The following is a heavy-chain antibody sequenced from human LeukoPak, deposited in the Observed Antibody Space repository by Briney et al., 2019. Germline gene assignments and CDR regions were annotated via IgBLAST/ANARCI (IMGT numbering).Heavy chain of an antibody. CDR1: GYTLTQLS. D-gene: IGHD5-12*01. CDR3: ARGLMSGYDVAGY. CDR2: FHPDDGET. V-gene: IGHV1-24*01. Sequence: GASVKVSCKVSGYTLTQLSIHWVRQAPGKGLEWMGGFHPDDGETVYAQRFQGRVTMTEDTSTDTAYMELSSLRSEDTAVYYCARGLMSGYDVAGYWGQGTLVTVSS. J-gene: IGHJ4*02.